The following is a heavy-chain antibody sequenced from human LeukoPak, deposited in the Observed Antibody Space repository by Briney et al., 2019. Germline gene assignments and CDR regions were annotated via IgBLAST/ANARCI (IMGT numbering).Heavy chain of an antibody. CDR3: ATHEDYYDSSGSQFDY. CDR2: ISAYNGNT. CDR1: GYTFTSYG. Sequence: ASVKVSCKASGYTFTSYGISWVRQAPGQGLEWMGWISAYNGNTNYAQKLQGRVTMTTDTSTSTAYMELRSLRSDDTAVYYCATHEDYYDSSGSQFDYWGQGTLVTVSS. D-gene: IGHD3-22*01. V-gene: IGHV1-18*01. J-gene: IGHJ4*02.